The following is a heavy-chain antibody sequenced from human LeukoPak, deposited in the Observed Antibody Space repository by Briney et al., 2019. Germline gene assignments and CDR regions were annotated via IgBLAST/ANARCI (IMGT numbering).Heavy chain of an antibody. D-gene: IGHD3-22*01. CDR2: IYHSGST. CDR3: ARLWTGYSDSSGYYYLDY. Sequence: PSGTLSLTCAVSGGSISSSNWWCWVRQPPGKGLERIGEIYHSGSTNYNPSLKSRVTISVDKSKNQFSLKLSSVTAADTAVYYCARLWTGYSDSSGYYYLDYWGQGTLVTVSS. V-gene: IGHV4-4*02. CDR1: GGSISSSNW. J-gene: IGHJ4*02.